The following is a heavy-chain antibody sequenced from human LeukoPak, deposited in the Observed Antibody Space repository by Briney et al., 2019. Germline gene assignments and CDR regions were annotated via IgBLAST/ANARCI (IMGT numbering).Heavy chain of an antibody. D-gene: IGHD6-13*01. CDR2: INPKSGGT. CDR3: VRDAIAAAGTGG. Sequence: GWINPKSGGTNYEQKFQGRLTMSRDTSISTAYMELSGLRSDDRAVYYCVRDAIAAAGTGGWGQGTLVTVSS. V-gene: IGHV1-2*02. J-gene: IGHJ4*02.